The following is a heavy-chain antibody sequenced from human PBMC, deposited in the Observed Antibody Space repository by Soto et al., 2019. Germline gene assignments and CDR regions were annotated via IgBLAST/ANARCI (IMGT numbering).Heavy chain of an antibody. CDR2: INHSGST. D-gene: IGHD5-18*01. Sequence: SETLSLTCAVYGGSFSGYYWSWIRQPPGKGLEWIGEINHSGSTNYNPSLKSRVTISVDTSKNQFSLKLSSVTAADTAVYYCASPRGYSYGIFDYWGQGTLVTVSS. CDR3: ASPRGYSYGIFDY. J-gene: IGHJ4*02. V-gene: IGHV4-34*01. CDR1: GGSFSGYY.